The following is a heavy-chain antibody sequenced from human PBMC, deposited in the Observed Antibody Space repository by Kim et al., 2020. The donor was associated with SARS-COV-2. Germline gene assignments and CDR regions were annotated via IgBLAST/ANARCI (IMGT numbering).Heavy chain of an antibody. J-gene: IGHJ6*02. Sequence: VKGRFTNSRNNAKTTLSLQMNSLRAEDTAVYYCARVRPADDYYCYYGMDVWGQGTTVTVSS. D-gene: IGHD6-6*01. CDR3: ARVRPADDYYCYYGMDV. V-gene: IGHV3-74*01.